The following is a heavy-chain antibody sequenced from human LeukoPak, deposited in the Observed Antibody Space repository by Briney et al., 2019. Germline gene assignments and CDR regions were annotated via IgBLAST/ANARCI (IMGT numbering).Heavy chain of an antibody. CDR2: ISGSGGST. Sequence: GGSLRLSCAASGFTFSSYAVSWVRQAPGKGLEWVSAISGSGGSTYYADSVKGRFTISRDNAKNSLYLQMNSLRAEDTAVYYCARDGRPVDYWGQGTLVTVSS. J-gene: IGHJ4*02. CDR3: ARDGRPVDY. CDR1: GFTFSSYA. D-gene: IGHD1-26*01. V-gene: IGHV3-23*01.